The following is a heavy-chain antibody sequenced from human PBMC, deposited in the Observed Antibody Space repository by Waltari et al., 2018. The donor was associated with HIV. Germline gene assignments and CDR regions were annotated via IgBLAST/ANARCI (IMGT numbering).Heavy chain of an antibody. J-gene: IGHJ4*02. CDR1: GYTFTRYK. CDR3: ARAFCGGDCPPGNY. D-gene: IGHD2-21*02. Sequence: QLVQSGAEVTKPGASVKVSCKASGYTFTRYKIYWVRQAPGQGLEWMGVIDPSGGSTNDAQNFQGRVTITRDTSTSTVYMEMSSLRYEDTAIYYCARAFCGGDCPPGNYWGQGTLVTVSS. V-gene: IGHV1-46*01. CDR2: IDPSGGST.